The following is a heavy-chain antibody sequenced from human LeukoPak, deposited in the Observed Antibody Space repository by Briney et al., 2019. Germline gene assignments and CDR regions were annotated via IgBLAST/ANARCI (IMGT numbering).Heavy chain of an antibody. CDR2: VHYSGST. J-gene: IGHJ3*02. CDR3: ARPLGSKNAFDI. CDR1: GGSISSSSYY. Sequence: SETLSLTCTVSGGSISSSSYYWGWIRQPPGKGLEWIGYVHYSGSTNYNPSLKSRVSMSVDTSKNQFSLRLNSVTAADTAVYYCARPLGSKNAFDIWGQGTMVTVSS. V-gene: IGHV4-61*05. D-gene: IGHD1-26*01.